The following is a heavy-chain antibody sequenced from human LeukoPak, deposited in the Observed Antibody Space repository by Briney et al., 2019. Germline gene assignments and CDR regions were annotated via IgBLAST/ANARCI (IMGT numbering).Heavy chain of an antibody. CDR3: ARGSWVVVAAIPPGPHIDY. CDR1: GGSISSSSYY. D-gene: IGHD2-15*01. CDR2: IYYSGST. J-gene: IGHJ4*02. Sequence: SETLSLTCTVSGGSISSSSYYWGWIRQPPGKGLEWIGSIYYSGSTYYNPSLKSRVTISVDTSKNQFSLKLSSVTAADTAVYYCARGSWVVVAAIPPGPHIDYWGQGTLVTVSS. V-gene: IGHV4-39*07.